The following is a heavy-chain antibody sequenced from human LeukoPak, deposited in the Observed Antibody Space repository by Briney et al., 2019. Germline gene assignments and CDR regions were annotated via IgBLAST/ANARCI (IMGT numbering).Heavy chain of an antibody. CDR1: GGSFSGYY. CDR2: INHSGST. Sequence: SETLSLTCAVYGGSFSGYYWSWIRQPPGKGLEWIGEINHSGSTNYNPSLKSRVTISVDTSKNQFSLKLSSVTAADTAVYYCARGSSWYGVYCYYGMDVWGQGTTVTVSS. CDR3: ARGSSWYGVYCYYGMDV. D-gene: IGHD6-13*01. V-gene: IGHV4-34*01. J-gene: IGHJ6*02.